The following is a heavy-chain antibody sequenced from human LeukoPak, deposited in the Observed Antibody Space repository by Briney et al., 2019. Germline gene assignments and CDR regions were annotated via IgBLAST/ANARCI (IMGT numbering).Heavy chain of an antibody. Sequence: ASETLSLTCTVSGGSVSGYHWSWIRQPPGQGLECIGHIYFTGSTTYNPSLKSRVTISVDTSQNQFSLSLTSVTSADTAVYYCARVTAAGGGFDHWGQRTPVTVSS. D-gene: IGHD2-15*01. CDR3: ARVTAAGGGFDH. V-gene: IGHV4-59*02. CDR1: GGSVSGYH. CDR2: IYFTGST. J-gene: IGHJ4*02.